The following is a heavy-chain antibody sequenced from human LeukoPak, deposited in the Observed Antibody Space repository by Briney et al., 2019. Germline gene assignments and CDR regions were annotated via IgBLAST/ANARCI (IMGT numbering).Heavy chain of an antibody. CDR2: INPNSGGT. CDR3: ARVSSSSSYYYYYYMDV. J-gene: IGHJ6*03. D-gene: IGHD6-13*01. V-gene: IGHV1-2*02. CDR1: GYTFTGYY. Sequence: GASVKVSCNTFGYTFTGYYMHWVRQAPGQGLEWMGWINPNSGGTNYAQKFQGRVTMTRDTSISTAYMELSRLRSDDTAVYYCARVSSSSSYYYYYYMDVWGKGTTVTISS.